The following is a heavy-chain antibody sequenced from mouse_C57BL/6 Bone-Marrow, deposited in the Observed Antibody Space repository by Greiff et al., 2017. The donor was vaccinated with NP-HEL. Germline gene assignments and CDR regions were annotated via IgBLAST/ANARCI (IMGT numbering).Heavy chain of an antibody. J-gene: IGHJ3*01. CDR1: GYTFTNYW. CDR2: IYPGGGYT. Sequence: QVHVKQSGAELVRPGTSVKMSCKASGYTFTNYWIGWAKQRPGHGLEWIGDIYPGGGYTNYNEKFKGKATLTADKSSSTAYMQFSSLTSEDSAIYYCARSRGYYRWFAYWGQGTLVTVSA. CDR3: ARSRGYYRWFAY. D-gene: IGHD2-14*01. V-gene: IGHV1-63*01.